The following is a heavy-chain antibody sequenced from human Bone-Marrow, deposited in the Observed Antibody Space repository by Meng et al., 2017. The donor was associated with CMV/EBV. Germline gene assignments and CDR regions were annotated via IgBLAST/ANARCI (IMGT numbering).Heavy chain of an antibody. CDR3: ARDLGYREAFYYYGMYV. Sequence: GGSLRLSCVVSEFTLSSYSTHWVRQAPGKGLEWMALISYDGSNEYYADSVKGRFTISRDNSKNTLYLQMNGLRVEDAGVYYCARDLGYREAFYYYGMYVCGQRTTVTVSS. D-gene: IGHD5-24*01. CDR1: EFTLSSYS. CDR2: ISYDGSNE. V-gene: IGHV3-30*04. J-gene: IGHJ6*02.